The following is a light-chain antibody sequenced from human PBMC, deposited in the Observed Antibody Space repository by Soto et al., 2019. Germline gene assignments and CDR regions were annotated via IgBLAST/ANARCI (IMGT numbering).Light chain of an antibody. V-gene: IGKV1-9*01. CDR3: QQLSYYPRT. CDR1: QDVSSY. Sequence: IQMTQSPSSLSATVGDRVTITCRASQDVSSYLVWYQQKPGKAPELLIYAASTLQSGVPLRFSGSGSGTEFTLTISCLQPEDFATYYCQQLSYYPRTFGQGTKLEIK. CDR2: AAS. J-gene: IGKJ2*02.